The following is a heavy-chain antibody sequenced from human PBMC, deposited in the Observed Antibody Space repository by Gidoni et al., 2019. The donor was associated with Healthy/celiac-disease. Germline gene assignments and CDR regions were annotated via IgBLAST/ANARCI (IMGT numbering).Heavy chain of an antibody. V-gene: IGHV4-39*01. D-gene: IGHD3-16*01. J-gene: IGHJ3*02. CDR3: ARQPLRPYAFDI. CDR2: IYYSGST. CDR1: GGSISSSSYY. Sequence: QLQLQESGPGLVKPSETLSLTCTVSGGSISSSSYYWGWIRQPPGKGLEWIGSIYYSGSTYYNPSLKSRVTISVDTSKNQFSLKLSSVTAADTAVYYCARQPLRPYAFDIWGQGTMVTVSS.